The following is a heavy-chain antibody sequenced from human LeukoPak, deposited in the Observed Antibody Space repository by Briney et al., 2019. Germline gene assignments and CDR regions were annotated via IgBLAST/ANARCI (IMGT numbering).Heavy chain of an antibody. D-gene: IGHD5-18*01. Sequence: PGGSLRLSCAASGFTFSSYAMSWVRQAPGKGLEWVSAISGSGGSTYYADSVKGRFTISRDNSKNTLYLQMNSLRAEDTAVYYCARCLRRRIQLWSRDYQTGFDYWGQGTLVTVSS. V-gene: IGHV3-23*01. J-gene: IGHJ4*02. CDR1: GFTFSSYA. CDR3: ARCLRRRIQLWSRDYQTGFDY. CDR2: ISGSGGST.